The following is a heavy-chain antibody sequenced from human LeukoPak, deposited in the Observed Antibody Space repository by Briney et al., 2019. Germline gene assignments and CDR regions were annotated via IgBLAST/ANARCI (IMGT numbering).Heavy chain of an antibody. Sequence: GGPLRLSCAASGFAFSSYAMSWVRQPPGKGLEWVSVISRRDDYTYYADSVKGRFTISRDNSKNTLYLQMNTLRAEDTAVYYCANDYRSGSFHDFWGQGTLVTVSS. J-gene: IGHJ4*02. D-gene: IGHD3-10*01. CDR2: ISRRDDYT. CDR1: GFAFSSYA. CDR3: ANDYRSGSFHDF. V-gene: IGHV3-23*01.